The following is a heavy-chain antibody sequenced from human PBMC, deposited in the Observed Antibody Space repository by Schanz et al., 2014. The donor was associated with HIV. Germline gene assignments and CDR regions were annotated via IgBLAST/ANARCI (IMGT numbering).Heavy chain of an antibody. CDR3: AADSEWFGESPSAFDI. CDR2: IVVGSGNT. V-gene: IGHV1-58*01. J-gene: IGHJ3*02. Sequence: QLVQSGAAVKKPGASVKVSCKASGYTFTSSAVQWVRQARGQRLEWIGWIVVGSGNTNYAQKFQERVTITRDMSTSTAYMELSSLRSEDTAVYYCAADSEWFGESPSAFDIWGQGTMVTVSS. D-gene: IGHD3-10*01. CDR1: GYTFTSSA.